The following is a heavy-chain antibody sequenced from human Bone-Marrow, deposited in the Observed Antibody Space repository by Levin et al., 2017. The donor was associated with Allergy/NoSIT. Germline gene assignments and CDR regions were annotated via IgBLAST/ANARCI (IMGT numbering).Heavy chain of an antibody. CDR2: VSQSGSA. D-gene: IGHD6-19*01. CDR3: ARDRSLIPVSVHFDY. V-gene: IGHV4-34*01. J-gene: IGHJ4*02. CDR1: GESFNNYY. Sequence: SETLSLTCAVSGESFNNYYWAWIRQPPGKGLEWIGEVSQSGSANYNPSLKSRVTLSMDASKSQFSLNLRSVTVADTAIYFCARDRSLIPVSVHFDYWGQGVLVTVSS.